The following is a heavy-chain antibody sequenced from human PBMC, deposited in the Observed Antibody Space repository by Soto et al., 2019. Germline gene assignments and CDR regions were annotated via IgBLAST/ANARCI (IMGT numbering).Heavy chain of an antibody. D-gene: IGHD4-17*01. CDR1: GFTVSSNY. Sequence: EVQLVESGGGLIQPGGSLRLSCAASGFTVSSNYMSWVRQTPGEGLEWVSVLYSDATTYYADSVKGRFTISRDNSKNTLYLQMNSLRAEDTAVYYCARETVTTGGGAFDIWGQGTMVTVSS. CDR2: LYSDATT. J-gene: IGHJ3*02. V-gene: IGHV3-53*01. CDR3: ARETVTTGGGAFDI.